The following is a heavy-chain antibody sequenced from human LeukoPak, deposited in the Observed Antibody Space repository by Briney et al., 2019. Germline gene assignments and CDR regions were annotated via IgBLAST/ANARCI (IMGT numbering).Heavy chain of an antibody. CDR3: ARNKGWELPAELDS. CDR1: GFTFSSYA. CDR2: ISGSGGST. J-gene: IGHJ4*02. V-gene: IGHV3-23*01. D-gene: IGHD2-15*01. Sequence: GGSLRLSCAASGFTFSSYAMSWVRQAPGKGLEWVSAISGSGGSTYHADPVKGRFTISRDNSKNTLYLQMNSLRAEDTAFYYCARNKGWELPAELDSWGQGILVTVSS.